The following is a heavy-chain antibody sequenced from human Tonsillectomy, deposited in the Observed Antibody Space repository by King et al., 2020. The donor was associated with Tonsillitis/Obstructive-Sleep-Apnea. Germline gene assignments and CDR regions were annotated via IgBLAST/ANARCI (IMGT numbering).Heavy chain of an antibody. J-gene: IGHJ3*02. Sequence: VQLVESGGGVVRPGGSLRLSCAASGFTFDDYGMSWVRQAPGKGLEWVSGINWNGGSTGYADSVKGRFTISRDNAKNSLYLQMNSLRAEDTALYHCARSLRYCSSTSCYLGAFDIWGQGTMVTVSS. CDR1: GFTFDDYG. D-gene: IGHD2-2*01. CDR2: INWNGGST. V-gene: IGHV3-20*01. CDR3: ARSLRYCSSTSCYLGAFDI.